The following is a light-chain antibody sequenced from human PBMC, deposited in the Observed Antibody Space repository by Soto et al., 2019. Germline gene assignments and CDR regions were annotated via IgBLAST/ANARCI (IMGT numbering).Light chain of an antibody. V-gene: IGKV3-15*01. Sequence: EVVMTQSPATLSVSPGERATLSCRASQSVSTNLVWYQQKPGQAPRLLIYGASTRATGVPGRFSGSGSGTEFTLTISRLQSEDFAVYYCQQYNIRPPATFGQGTRVEIE. CDR1: QSVSTN. J-gene: IGKJ5*01. CDR2: GAS. CDR3: QQYNIRPPAT.